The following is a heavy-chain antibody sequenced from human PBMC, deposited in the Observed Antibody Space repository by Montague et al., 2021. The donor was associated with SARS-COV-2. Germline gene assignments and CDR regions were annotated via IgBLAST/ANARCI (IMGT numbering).Heavy chain of an antibody. CDR2: IDNDGSST. V-gene: IGHV3-74*01. CDR1: GFTFRSHW. J-gene: IGHJ6*02. D-gene: IGHD3-3*01. Sequence: SCAASGFTFRSHWMHWVRQVPEKGLVWVSRIDNDGSSTNYVDSVKGRFTISRDNAKNTLDLQMNSLRVEDTAVYYCARGVGITIFGDLSLEGDYYYSMDVWGQGTAVTVSS. CDR3: ARGVGITIFGDLSLEGDYYYSMDV.